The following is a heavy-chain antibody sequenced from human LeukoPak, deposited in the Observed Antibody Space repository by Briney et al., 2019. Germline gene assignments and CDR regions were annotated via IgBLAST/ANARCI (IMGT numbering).Heavy chain of an antibody. CDR2: ISGSGGST. D-gene: IGHD1-26*01. CDR1: GLTFSSYA. Sequence: PGGSLRLACAGTGLTFSSYAMSWVRQALGKGLEWVSAISGSGGSTYYADSVKGRFTISRDNSKNTLYLQMNSLRAEDTAVYYCAKDPQGPVGELFDYWGQGTLVTVSS. CDR3: AKDPQGPVGELFDY. V-gene: IGHV3-23*01. J-gene: IGHJ4*02.